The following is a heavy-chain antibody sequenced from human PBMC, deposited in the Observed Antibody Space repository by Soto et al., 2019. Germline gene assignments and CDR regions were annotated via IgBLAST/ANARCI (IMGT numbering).Heavy chain of an antibody. CDR2: INSDGSST. D-gene: IGHD5-18*01. CDR3: AREGQLWFLKNWFDP. CDR1: GFTFRSYW. J-gene: IGHJ5*02. V-gene: IGHV3-74*01. Sequence: PGGSLRLSCAASGFTFRSYWIHWVRQAPGKGLVWVSRINSDGSSTSYADSVKGRFTISRDNAKNTLYLQMNSLRAEDTAVYYCAREGQLWFLKNWFDPWGQGTLVTVSS.